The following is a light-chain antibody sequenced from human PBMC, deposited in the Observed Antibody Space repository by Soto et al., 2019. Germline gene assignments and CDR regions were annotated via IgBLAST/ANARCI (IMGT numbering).Light chain of an antibody. CDR3: QKYHSAPFT. V-gene: IGKV1-27*01. CDR2: VAS. J-gene: IGKJ3*01. Sequence: DIQMTQSPSSLSASVGDRVTITCRASQAISNSLAWYQQKPGKVPKVLIYVASTLQSGVPSRFSGSGSGTDFTLTITSLQPEDVATYFCQKYHSAPFTFGPGTKLDIK. CDR1: QAISNS.